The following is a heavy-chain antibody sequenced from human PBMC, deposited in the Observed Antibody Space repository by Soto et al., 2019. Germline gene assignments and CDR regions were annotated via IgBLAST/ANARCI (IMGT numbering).Heavy chain of an antibody. CDR1: GFTFSRYG. D-gene: IGHD3-16*01. CDR2: IWYDGSKK. CDR3: ARDLGTTNYYFDY. Sequence: WGSLRLSCTVSGFTFSRYGMHWVRRAPGKGLEWVAVIWYDGSKKYYADSVKGRFTISRDDSKNTLYLQMNSLRAEDTAVYSCARDLGTTNYYFDYWGQGTLVTVSS. V-gene: IGHV3-33*01. J-gene: IGHJ4*02.